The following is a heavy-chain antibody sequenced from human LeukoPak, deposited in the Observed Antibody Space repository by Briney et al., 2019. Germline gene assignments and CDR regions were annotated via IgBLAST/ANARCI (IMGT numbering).Heavy chain of an antibody. D-gene: IGHD6-19*01. CDR2: IYYSGST. CDR3: ARQGGPYSSGWYYFDY. V-gene: IGHV4-39*01. J-gene: IGHJ4*02. CDR1: GGSISSSSYY. Sequence: SGTLSLTCAVSGGSISSSSYYWGWIRQPPGKGLEWIGSIYYSGSTYYNPSLKSRVTISVDTSKNQFSLKLSSVTAADTAVYYCARQGGPYSSGWYYFDYWGQGTLVTVSS.